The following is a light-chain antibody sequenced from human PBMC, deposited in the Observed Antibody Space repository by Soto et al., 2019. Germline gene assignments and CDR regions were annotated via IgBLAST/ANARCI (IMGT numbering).Light chain of an antibody. Sequence: QSVLTQPPSVSGAPGQRVTISCTGSSSNIGAGYDVHWYQQLPGTAPKLLIYGNSNRPSGVPDRFSGSKSGTSASLAITGLQAEDEADYYCQSYESSLSGYVVFGGGTKVPVL. CDR1: SSNIGAGYD. V-gene: IGLV1-40*01. J-gene: IGLJ2*01. CDR3: QSYESSLSGYVV. CDR2: GNS.